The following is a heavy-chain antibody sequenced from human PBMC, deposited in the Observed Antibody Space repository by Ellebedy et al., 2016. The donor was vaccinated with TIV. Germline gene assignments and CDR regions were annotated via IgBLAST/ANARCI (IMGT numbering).Heavy chain of an antibody. CDR1: GFTFTPYA. V-gene: IGHV3-48*04. D-gene: IGHD7-27*01. Sequence: GGSLRLSCAASGFTFTPYAMNWVRQAPGKGLEWISYISGSSLTIYYADSVKGRFTLSRDNAKNSLYLRMSSLTAEDTAVYYCARDMAWGNERVNDALDIWGQGTMVTVSA. CDR2: ISGSSLTI. J-gene: IGHJ3*02. CDR3: ARDMAWGNERVNDALDI.